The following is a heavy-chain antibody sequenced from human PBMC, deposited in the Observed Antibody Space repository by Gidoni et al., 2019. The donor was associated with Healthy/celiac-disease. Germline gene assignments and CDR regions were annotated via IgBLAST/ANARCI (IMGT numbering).Heavy chain of an antibody. CDR3: ARSVGVAAMVNFDY. CDR2: MNPNSGNT. D-gene: IGHD5-18*01. J-gene: IGHJ4*02. Sequence: QVQLVQSGAEVKKHGASVKVSCKASGSTSTSYDINWVRQATGQGLEWMGWMNPNSGNTGYAQKFQGRVTMTRNTSISTAYMELSSLRSEDTAVYYCARSVGVAAMVNFDYWGQGTLVTVSS. V-gene: IGHV1-8*01. CDR1: GSTSTSYD.